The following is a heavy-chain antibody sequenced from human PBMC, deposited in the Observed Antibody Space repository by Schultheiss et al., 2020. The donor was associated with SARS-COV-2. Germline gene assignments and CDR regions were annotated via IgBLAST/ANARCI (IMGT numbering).Heavy chain of an antibody. CDR2: INSDGSST. CDR3: ARVPLYYDSSGYYVDY. V-gene: IGHV3-74*01. CDR1: GFTFSSYA. J-gene: IGHJ4*02. Sequence: GGSLRLSCAASGFTFSSYAMNWARQAPGKGLVWVSRINSDGSSTSYADSVKGRFTISRDNAKNTLYLQMNSLRAEDTAVYYCARVPLYYDSSGYYVDYWGQGTLVTVSS. D-gene: IGHD3-22*01.